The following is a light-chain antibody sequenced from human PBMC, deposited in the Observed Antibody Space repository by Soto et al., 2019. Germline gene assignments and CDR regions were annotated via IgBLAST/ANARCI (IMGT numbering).Light chain of an antibody. CDR2: AAS. J-gene: IGKJ1*01. CDR3: LQDYDSPRT. CDR1: QGIRND. V-gene: IGKV1-6*01. Sequence: AIQMTQSPSSLSASVGDRVTITCRASQGIRNDLGWYQQKPGRPPKLLISAASSLQSGVPSRFSGSGSGTDFTLTISSLRPEDFATYYCLQDYDSPRTFGQGTKVDIK.